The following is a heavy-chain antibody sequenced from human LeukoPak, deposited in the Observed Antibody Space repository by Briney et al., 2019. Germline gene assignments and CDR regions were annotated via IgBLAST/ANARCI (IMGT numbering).Heavy chain of an antibody. Sequence: ASVKVSCKASTYPFTRYGISWVRQAPGQGLEWMGWISGSNGNTNYAQKFQGRVSMTADASTGTAYLELRSLRSDDTAVYYCARDLASIAAPDYYYYMDVWGKGTTVTVSS. CDR1: TYPFTRYG. CDR3: ARDLASIAAPDYYYYMDV. V-gene: IGHV1-18*01. J-gene: IGHJ6*03. CDR2: ISGSNGNT. D-gene: IGHD6-6*01.